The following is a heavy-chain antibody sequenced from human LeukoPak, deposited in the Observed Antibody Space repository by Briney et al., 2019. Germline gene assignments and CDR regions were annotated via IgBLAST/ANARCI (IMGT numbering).Heavy chain of an antibody. D-gene: IGHD6-13*01. J-gene: IGHJ6*02. CDR3: ARLRGSSSWCYYYGMDV. Sequence: SETLSLTCAVYGGSFSGYYWSWIRQPPGKGLEWIGEINHSGSTNYNPSLKSRVTISVDTSKNQFSLKLSSVTAADTAVYYCARLRGSSSWCYYYGMDVWGQGTTVTVSS. CDR2: INHSGST. CDR1: GGSFSGYY. V-gene: IGHV4-34*01.